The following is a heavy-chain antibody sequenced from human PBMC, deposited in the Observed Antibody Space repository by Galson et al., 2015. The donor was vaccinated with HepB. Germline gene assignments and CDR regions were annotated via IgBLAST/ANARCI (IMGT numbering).Heavy chain of an antibody. CDR2: ISISKNYI. V-gene: IGHV3-21*01. D-gene: IGHD3-9*01. CDR1: GFTFSSYS. J-gene: IGHJ4*02. Sequence: SLRLSCAVSGFTFSSYSMNWVRQAPGKGLEWVSFISISKNYIYYADSVKGRFTTSRDNAKNSLYLQMNNLRAEDTAVYYCARGQGGDFNCSLGRFASWGQEPLVTASS. CDR3: ARGQGGDFNCSLGRFAS.